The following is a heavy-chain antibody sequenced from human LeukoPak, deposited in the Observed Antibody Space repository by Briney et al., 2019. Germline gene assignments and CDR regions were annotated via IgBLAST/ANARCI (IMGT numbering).Heavy chain of an antibody. Sequence: GGSLRLSCAASGFTLSDYWMHWVRHAPGKGLVWVLGMNTEGSDIRYADSVKGRFTISRDNAMNTVYLQMNSLRAEDTAMFYCARGSGYYYFDYWGQGALVTVSS. D-gene: IGHD5-18*01. CDR1: GFTLSDYW. V-gene: IGHV3-74*01. CDR3: ARGSGYYYFDY. J-gene: IGHJ4*02. CDR2: MNTEGSDI.